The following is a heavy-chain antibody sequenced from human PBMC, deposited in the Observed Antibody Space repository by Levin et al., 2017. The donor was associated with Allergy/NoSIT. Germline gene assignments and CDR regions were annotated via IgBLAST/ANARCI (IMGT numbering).Heavy chain of an antibody. CDR1: GYSFTSYW. CDR2: IDPSDSYT. D-gene: IGHD2-2*01. V-gene: IGHV5-10-1*01. J-gene: IGHJ3*02. Sequence: GESLKISCKGSGYSFTSYWISWVRQMPGKGLEWMGRIDPSDSYTNYSPSFQGHVTISADKSISTAYLQWSSLKASDTAMYYCARHSEADIVVVPAAMGAAFDIWGQGTMVTVSS. CDR3: ARHSEADIVVVPAAMGAAFDI.